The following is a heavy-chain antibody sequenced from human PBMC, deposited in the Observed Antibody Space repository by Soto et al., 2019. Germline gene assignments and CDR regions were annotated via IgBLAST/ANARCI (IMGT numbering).Heavy chain of an antibody. CDR1: GFTFDDYA. D-gene: IGHD3-3*01. J-gene: IGHJ4*02. CDR2: ISWNSGSI. CDR3: AKGYDFWSGTIDY. Sequence: ESGGGLVQPGRSLRLSCAPSGFTFDDYAMHWVRQTSGKGLEWVSGISWNSGSIGYADSVKGRFTISRDNAKNSLYLQMNSLRAEDTALYYCAKGYDFWSGTIDYWGQGTLVTVSS. V-gene: IGHV3-9*01.